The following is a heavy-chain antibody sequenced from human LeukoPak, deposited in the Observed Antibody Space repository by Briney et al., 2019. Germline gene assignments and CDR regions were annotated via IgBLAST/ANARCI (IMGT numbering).Heavy chain of an antibody. Sequence: ASVKVSCKASGYTFTSYDINWVRQATGQGLEWMGWMNPNSGNTGYAQKFQGRVTISRNTSISTAYMELSSLRSEDTAVYYCATLVLFVGATPSDYWGQGTLVTVSS. D-gene: IGHD1-26*01. CDR2: MNPNSGNT. CDR1: GYTFTSYD. J-gene: IGHJ4*02. CDR3: ATLVLFVGATPSDY. V-gene: IGHV1-8*03.